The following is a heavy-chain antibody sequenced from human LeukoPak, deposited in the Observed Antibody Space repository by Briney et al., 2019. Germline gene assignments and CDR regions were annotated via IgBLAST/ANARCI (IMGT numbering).Heavy chain of an antibody. Sequence: GGSLRLSCAASGFTFSSYETNWVRQAPGKGLEWVSYISSSGSTIYYADSVKGRFTISRDNAKNSLYLQMNSLRAEDTAVYYCARGVVPAANVDFGFDYWGQGTLVTVSS. CDR2: ISSSGSTI. J-gene: IGHJ4*02. CDR1: GFTFSSYE. V-gene: IGHV3-48*03. D-gene: IGHD2-2*01. CDR3: ARGVVPAANVDFGFDY.